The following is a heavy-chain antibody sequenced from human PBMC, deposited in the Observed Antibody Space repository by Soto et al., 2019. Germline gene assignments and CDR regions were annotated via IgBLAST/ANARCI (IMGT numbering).Heavy chain of an antibody. CDR2: IYWDDDK. CDR3: ARICNWYAP. CDR1: GFSLSTSGVG. D-gene: IGHD3-10*02. J-gene: IGHJ5*02. Sequence: SGPTLVNPTQTLTLTCTFSGFSLSTSGVGVGWIRQPPGKALEWLALIYWDDDKRYSPSLKTRLTIPKDTSKNQVVLTMTNMDPTHTASYDCARICNWYAPWGQGTLVTVSS. V-gene: IGHV2-5*02.